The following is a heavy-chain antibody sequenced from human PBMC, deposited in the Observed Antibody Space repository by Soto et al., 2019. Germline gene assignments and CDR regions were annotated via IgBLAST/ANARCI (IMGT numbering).Heavy chain of an antibody. D-gene: IGHD6-19*01. CDR1: GYTFTGYA. Sequence: QVQLVQSGAEEKKPGASVKVSCKASGYTFTGYAMHWVRQAPGQRLEWMGWINAGNGNTKYSQTFQGRVTITRDTSASTAYMELSSLRSEDTAVYYCASAVAVPADFDYWGQGTLVTVSS. J-gene: IGHJ4*02. V-gene: IGHV1-3*05. CDR2: INAGNGNT. CDR3: ASAVAVPADFDY.